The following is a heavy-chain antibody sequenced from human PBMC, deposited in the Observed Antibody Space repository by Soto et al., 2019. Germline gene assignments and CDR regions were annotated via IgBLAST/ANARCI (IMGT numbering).Heavy chain of an antibody. V-gene: IGHV1-69*01. CDR3: ARATTRNGGDYYYGMDV. CDR2: IIPIFGTA. CDR1: GGTFSSYA. D-gene: IGHD3-16*01. Sequence: QVQLVQSGAEVKKPGSSVKVSCKASGGTFSSYAISWVQQAPGQGLEWMGGIIPIFGTANYAQKFQGRVTITADESTSTAYMELSSLRSEDTAVYYCARATTRNGGDYYYGMDVWGQGTTVTVSS. J-gene: IGHJ6*02.